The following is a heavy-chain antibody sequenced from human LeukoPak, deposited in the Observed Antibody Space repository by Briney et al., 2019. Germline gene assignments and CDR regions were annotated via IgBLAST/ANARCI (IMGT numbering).Heavy chain of an antibody. J-gene: IGHJ4*02. CDR3: ARPIPGIAVAGPLGY. CDR2: ISSSSTYI. CDR1: GFTVSSNY. V-gene: IGHV3-21*01. D-gene: IGHD6-19*01. Sequence: KTGGSLRLSCAASGFTVSSNYMSWVRQAPGKGLEWVSSISSSSTYIYYADSVKGRFTISRDNAKNSLYLQMNSLRAEDTAVYYCARPIPGIAVAGPLGYWGQGTLVTVSS.